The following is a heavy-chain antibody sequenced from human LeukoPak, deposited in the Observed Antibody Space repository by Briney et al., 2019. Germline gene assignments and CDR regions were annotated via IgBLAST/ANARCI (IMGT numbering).Heavy chain of an antibody. J-gene: IGHJ3*02. CDR3: ARDHFDSAAYDAFAT. CDR1: GGSISSEPYS. D-gene: IGHD3-22*01. V-gene: IGHV4-30-2*01. CDR2: IYHTENT. Sequence: SETLFLACTVSGGSISSEPYSWSWIRQPPGKGLEWIGCIYHTENTNYNPSLKSRVTISADRPKNQISLKLRSVTAADTAVYYCARDHFDSAAYDAFATWAQGTTVTVSS.